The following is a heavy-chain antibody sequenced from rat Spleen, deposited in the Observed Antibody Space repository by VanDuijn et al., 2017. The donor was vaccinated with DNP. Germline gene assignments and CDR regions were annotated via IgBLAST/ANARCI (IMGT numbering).Heavy chain of an antibody. CDR3: ARWVWYFDY. V-gene: IGHV3-1*01. CDR1: GSSITTNY. J-gene: IGHJ1*01. CDR2: ISFSGST. Sequence: EVQLQESGPGLVKPSQSLSLTCSVTGSSITTNYWGWVRKLPGNKMEYIGHISFSGSTNYNPSLKSRISITRDTSKNQFFLHLNSVTTEDTATYYCARWVWYFDYWGPGTMVTVSS.